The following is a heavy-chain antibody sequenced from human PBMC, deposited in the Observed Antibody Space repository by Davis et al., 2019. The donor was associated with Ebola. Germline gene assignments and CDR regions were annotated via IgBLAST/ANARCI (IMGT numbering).Heavy chain of an antibody. D-gene: IGHD3-9*01. J-gene: IGHJ3*02. CDR3: ASLRRSITGFDDGYDI. Sequence: GESLKISCQGSGSSFTSSWIAWVRQTPGKGLEWMGIIFPSDSDTRYNPSFQGQVTMSADRPTATVYLQWSRLKASDTAIYYCASLRRSITGFDDGYDIWGQGTMVTVSS. V-gene: IGHV5-51*04. CDR2: IFPSDSDT. CDR1: GSSFTSSW.